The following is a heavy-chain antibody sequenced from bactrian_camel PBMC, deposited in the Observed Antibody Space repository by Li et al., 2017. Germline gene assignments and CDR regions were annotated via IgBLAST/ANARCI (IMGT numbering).Heavy chain of an antibody. J-gene: IGHJ4*01. CDR2: ISPGGVTK. V-gene: IGHV3S40*01. D-gene: IGHD3*01. CDR3: AADMGPMGRGRVCSSYLYEYNY. Sequence: VQLVESGGGLVPPGGSLRLSCAASGFAFSANYMTWARQAPGKGLEWVSRISPGGVTKSYADSVKGRFTISRDNGKNTLYLQLNSLKPEDTAVYYCAADMGPMGRGRVCSSYLYEYNYWGQGTQVTVS. CDR1: GFAFSANY.